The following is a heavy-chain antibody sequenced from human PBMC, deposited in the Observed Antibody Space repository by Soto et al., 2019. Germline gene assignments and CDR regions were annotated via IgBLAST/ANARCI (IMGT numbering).Heavy chain of an antibody. J-gene: IGHJ4*02. Sequence: PSETLSLTCTVSGDSISSSAYYWGWIRQPPGKGLEWIGNVYYSGSTYYNPSLKSRVTISVDTSKNQFSLRLSSVTAADTAVYYCARQNRGLAADYFDYWGPGTLVTVSS. CDR1: GDSISSSAYY. CDR2: VYYSGST. CDR3: ARQNRGLAADYFDY. V-gene: IGHV4-39*01. D-gene: IGHD6-13*01.